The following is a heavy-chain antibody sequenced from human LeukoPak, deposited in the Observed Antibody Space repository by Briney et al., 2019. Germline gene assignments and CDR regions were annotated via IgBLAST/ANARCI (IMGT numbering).Heavy chain of an antibody. CDR2: INPSGGST. V-gene: IGHV1-46*01. Sequence: ASVKVSCKASGYTFTSYYMHWVRQAPGQGLEWMGIINPSGGSTSYAQKFQGRVTMTRDTSTSTVYMELSSLRSEDTAVYYCARDRIYYDFPGWFDPWGQGTLVTVSS. CDR3: ARDRIYYDFPGWFDP. D-gene: IGHD3-3*01. CDR1: GYTFTSYY. J-gene: IGHJ5*02.